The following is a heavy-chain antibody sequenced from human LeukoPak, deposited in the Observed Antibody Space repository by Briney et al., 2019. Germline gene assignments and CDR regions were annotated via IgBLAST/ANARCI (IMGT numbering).Heavy chain of an antibody. V-gene: IGHV3-11*06. J-gene: IGHJ4*02. D-gene: IGHD5-18*01. Sequence: GGSLRLSCAASGFTLSDYYMSWIRQAPGKGLEWVSYISSSSTYTNFADSVKGRFTISRDNARNSLYLQMNSLRAEDTAVYYCARYVDAGMGFDYWGQGTLVTVSS. CDR3: ARYVDAGMGFDY. CDR1: GFTLSDYY. CDR2: ISSSSTYT.